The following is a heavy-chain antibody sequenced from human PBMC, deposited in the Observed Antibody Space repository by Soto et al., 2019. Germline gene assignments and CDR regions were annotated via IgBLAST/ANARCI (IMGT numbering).Heavy chain of an antibody. Sequence: LRLSCAASGFTFSSYSMNWVRQAPGKGLEWVSSISSSSSYIYYADSVKGRFTISRDNAKNSLYLQMNSLRAEDTAVYYCARVAGASSYDYFDNWFDPWGQGTLVTVAS. CDR2: ISSSSSYI. CDR3: ARVAGASSYDYFDNWFDP. J-gene: IGHJ5*02. V-gene: IGHV3-21*01. CDR1: GFTFSSYS. D-gene: IGHD5-12*01.